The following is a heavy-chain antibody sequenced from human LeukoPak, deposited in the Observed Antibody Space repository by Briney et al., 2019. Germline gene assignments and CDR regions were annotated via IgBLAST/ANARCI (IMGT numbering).Heavy chain of an antibody. CDR3: ATGGGGYSGYDIFDY. D-gene: IGHD5-12*01. J-gene: IGHJ4*02. CDR1: GYTLTELS. Sequence: ASVKVSCKVSGYTLTELSMHWVRQAPGKGLEWMGGFDPEDGETICAQKFQGRVTMTEDTSTDTAYMELSSLRSEDTAVYYCATGGGGYSGYDIFDYWGQGTLVTVSS. CDR2: FDPEDGET. V-gene: IGHV1-24*01.